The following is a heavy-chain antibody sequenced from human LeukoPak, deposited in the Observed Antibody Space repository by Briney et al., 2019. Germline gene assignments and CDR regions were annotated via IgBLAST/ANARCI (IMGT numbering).Heavy chain of an antibody. D-gene: IGHD3-22*01. CDR1: GGSISSGDYY. CDR3: ARVLYFYDSSSLNWFDP. CDR2: IYYSGST. V-gene: IGHV4-30-4*08. Sequence: SETLSLTCTVSGGSISSGDYYWSWIRQPPGKGLEWIGYIYYSGSTYYNPSLKSRVTISVDTSKNQFSLKLSSVTAADTAVYYCARVLYFYDSSSLNWFDPWGQGTLVTVSS. J-gene: IGHJ5*02.